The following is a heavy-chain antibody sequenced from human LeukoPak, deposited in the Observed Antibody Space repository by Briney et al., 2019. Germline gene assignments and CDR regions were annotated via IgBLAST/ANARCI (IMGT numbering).Heavy chain of an antibody. CDR2: IKSDGSST. V-gene: IGHV3-74*01. Sequence: GGSLRLSCAASGFTFSSYWMHWVRQAPGKGLVWVSRIKSDGSSTSYADSVKGRFTISRDNAKNTLYLQMNSLRGEDTAIYYCARDNSPGWFDPWGQGTLVTVSS. D-gene: IGHD4-11*01. CDR1: GFTFSSYW. CDR3: ARDNSPGWFDP. J-gene: IGHJ5*02.